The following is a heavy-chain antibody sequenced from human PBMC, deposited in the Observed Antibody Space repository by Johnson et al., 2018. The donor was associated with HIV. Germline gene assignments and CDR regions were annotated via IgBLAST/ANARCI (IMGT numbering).Heavy chain of an antibody. CDR2: ISYDGSNK. D-gene: IGHD4-23*01. J-gene: IGHJ3*02. CDR3: ARDFNSGSPDGAFDI. V-gene: IGHV3-30*03. CDR1: GLTFRSYG. Sequence: QVQLVESGGGVVQPGRSLRLSCAASGLTFRSYGMHWVRQAPGKGLEWVAVISYDGSNKYYADSVKGRFTISRDNSKNTLYLQMNSLRAEDTALYYCARDFNSGSPDGAFDIWGQGTMVTVSS.